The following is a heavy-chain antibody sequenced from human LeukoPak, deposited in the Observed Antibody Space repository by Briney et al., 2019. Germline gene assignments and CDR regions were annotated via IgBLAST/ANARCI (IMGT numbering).Heavy chain of an antibody. D-gene: IGHD6-19*01. Sequence: GGSLRLSCAASGFTFSSYSMNWVRQAPGKGLEWVSSISSSSSYIYYADSVKSPFTNSRDNAKNSLYLQMNSLRAEDTAVYYCARGSSGWYRKSGDYWGQGTLVTVSS. J-gene: IGHJ4*02. CDR1: GFTFSSYS. CDR3: ARGSSGWYRKSGDY. V-gene: IGHV3-21*01. CDR2: ISSSSSYI.